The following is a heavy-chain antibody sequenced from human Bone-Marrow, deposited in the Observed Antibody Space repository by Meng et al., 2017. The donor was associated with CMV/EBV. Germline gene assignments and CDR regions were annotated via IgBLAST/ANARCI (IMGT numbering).Heavy chain of an antibody. CDR2: ISPNTDT. D-gene: IGHD6-19*01. CDR1: GYTLTDYY. CDR3: ARSSGRSRFDY. J-gene: IGHJ4*02. Sequence: QVQLVQTGAAVHKPGSSVKCSCKASGYTLTDYYIHWVRPAPGQWLEWMGWISPNTDTNYAQNFQGRVTMTRDMSINTAYMQLSRLTSGDTAVYYCARSSGRSRFDYWGQGTLVTVSS. V-gene: IGHV1-2*02.